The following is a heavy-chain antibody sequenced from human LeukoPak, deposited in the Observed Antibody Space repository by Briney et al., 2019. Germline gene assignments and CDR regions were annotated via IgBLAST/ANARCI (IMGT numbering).Heavy chain of an antibody. CDR2: IYSGGSK. V-gene: IGHV3-66*01. CDR1: GFTVCSNY. CDR3: ARAMVRGVAFDY. J-gene: IGHJ4*02. D-gene: IGHD3-10*01. Sequence: GGSLRLSCAASGFTVCSNYMSWVRQAPGKGLEWVSVIYSGGSKYYADSVKGRFTISRDNSKNTLYLQMNSLRAEDTAVYYCARAMVRGVAFDYWGQGTLVTVSS.